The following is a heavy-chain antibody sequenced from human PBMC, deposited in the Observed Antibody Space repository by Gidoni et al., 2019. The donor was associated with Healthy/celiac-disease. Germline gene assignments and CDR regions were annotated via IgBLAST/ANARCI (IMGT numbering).Heavy chain of an antibody. CDR1: GFTSSSYA. V-gene: IGHV3-30*04. D-gene: IGHD2-15*01. CDR2: ISYDGSNK. J-gene: IGHJ4*02. CDR3: ARGWALGYCSGGSCENSEAADY. Sequence: QVQLVEAGGGVVPPGRSLRLSCAACGFTSSSYAMHWVRQAPGKGLEWVAVISYDGSNKYYADSVKGRFTISRDNSKNTLYLQMNSLRAEDTAVYYCARGWALGYCSGGSCENSEAADYWGQGTLVTVSS.